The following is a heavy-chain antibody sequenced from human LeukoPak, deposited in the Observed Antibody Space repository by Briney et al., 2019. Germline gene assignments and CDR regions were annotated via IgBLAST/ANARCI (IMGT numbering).Heavy chain of an antibody. V-gene: IGHV3-53*01. CDR1: GFTVSSNY. J-gene: IGHJ4*02. D-gene: IGHD3-22*01. CDR3: ARGIVTMIDY. CDR2: IYSGGNT. Sequence: GGSLRLSCAASGFTVSSNYMSWVCQAPGKGLEWVSVIYSGGNTYYADSVKGRFTISRDNSKNTLSLQMNSLRAEDTAVYYCARGIVTMIDYWGQGTLVTVSS.